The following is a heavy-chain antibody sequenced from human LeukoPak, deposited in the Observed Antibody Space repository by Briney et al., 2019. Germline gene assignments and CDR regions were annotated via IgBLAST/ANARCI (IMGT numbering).Heavy chain of an antibody. V-gene: IGHV3-48*02. J-gene: IGHJ4*02. CDR1: GFTFSNYN. CDR3: ARETVGLDY. Sequence: GGSLRLSCAASGFTFSNYNMNWDRQAPGKGLEWVSYISDSSSTIYYADSVKGRFTISRDNAKNSLYLQMNSLRDEDTAVYYCARETVGLDYWGQGTLVTVSS. CDR2: ISDSSSTI. D-gene: IGHD4-17*01.